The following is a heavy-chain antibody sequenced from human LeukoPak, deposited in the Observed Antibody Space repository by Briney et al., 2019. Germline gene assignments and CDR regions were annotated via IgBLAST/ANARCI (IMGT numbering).Heavy chain of an antibody. J-gene: IGHJ4*02. CDR3: ARGGGRFDY. CDR1: GGSFSGYY. Sequence: PSETLSLTCAVYGGSFSGYYWSWIRQPPGKGLEWIGEINHSGGTNYNPSLKSRVTISVDTSKNQLSLKLSSVAAADTSVYYCARGGGRFDYWGQGTLVTVSS. V-gene: IGHV4-34*01. CDR2: INHSGGT. D-gene: IGHD4-23*01.